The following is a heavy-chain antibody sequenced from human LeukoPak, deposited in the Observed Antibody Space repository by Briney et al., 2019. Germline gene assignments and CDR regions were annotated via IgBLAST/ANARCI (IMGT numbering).Heavy chain of an antibody. CDR3: AKDRVDTAMVGSDEGFDY. Sequence: PGGSLRLSCAASGFTFSSYGMHWVRQAPGKGLEWVAFIRYDGSNKYYAGSVKGRFTISRDNSKNTLYLQMNSLRAEDTAVYYCAKDRVDTAMVGSDEGFDYWGQGTLVTVSS. D-gene: IGHD5-18*01. J-gene: IGHJ4*02. CDR2: IRYDGSNK. V-gene: IGHV3-30*02. CDR1: GFTFSSYG.